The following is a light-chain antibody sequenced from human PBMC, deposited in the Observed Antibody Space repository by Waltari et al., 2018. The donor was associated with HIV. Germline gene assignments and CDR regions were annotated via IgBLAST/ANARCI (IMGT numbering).Light chain of an antibody. V-gene: IGKV3-15*01. CDR2: RSH. CDR1: QGVGTT. CDR3: QQFENWPSYT. J-gene: IGKJ2*01. Sequence: EIILTQSPAILSASPGDRATLTCRATQGVGTTLASYPQRAGQAPRRLLARSHSPAPGVPAMFSGSVSGTHFILTISNLQSDDFTVYYCQQFENWPSYTFGQGTKL.